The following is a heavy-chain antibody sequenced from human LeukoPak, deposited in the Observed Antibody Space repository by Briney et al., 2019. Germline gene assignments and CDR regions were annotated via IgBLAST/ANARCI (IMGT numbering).Heavy chain of an antibody. CDR2: IRSKPNNYAT. J-gene: IGHJ4*02. CDR3: TALATSSYSDSSGFRL. D-gene: IGHD3-22*01. V-gene: IGHV3-73*01. Sequence: PGGSLRLSCAASGFTFSGSAMHWVRQASGRGLEWIGRIRSKPNNYATAYPESMKGRFTISRDDSKNTAYLQLNSLKTEDTAVYYCTALATSSYSDSSGFRLWGQGTLVTVSS. CDR1: GFTFSGSA.